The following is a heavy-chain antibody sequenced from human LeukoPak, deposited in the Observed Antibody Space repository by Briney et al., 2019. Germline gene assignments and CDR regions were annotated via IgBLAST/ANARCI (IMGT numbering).Heavy chain of an antibody. CDR1: GDSMSTYY. CDR2: IYNSGST. D-gene: IGHD3-22*01. CDR3: AREAYYYDSSGQNTLGY. Sequence: SETLSLTCTVSGDSMSTYYWTWIRQPPGKGLEWIGYIYNSGSTNYNPSLKSRVTISVDTSKNQFSLKLTSVTAADTAVYYCAREAYYYDSSGQNTLGYWGQGTLVTVSS. V-gene: IGHV4-59*01. J-gene: IGHJ4*02.